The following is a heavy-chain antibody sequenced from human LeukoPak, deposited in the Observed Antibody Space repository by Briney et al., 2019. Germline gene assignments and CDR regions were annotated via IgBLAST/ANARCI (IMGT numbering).Heavy chain of an antibody. CDR2: IYSGGNT. D-gene: IGHD4-17*01. CDR3: AREGYGDYSFDY. Sequence: GGSLRLSCAASGFTFSIYAMSWVRQAPGKGLEWVSVIYSGGNTYYADSVKGRFTISRDNSKNTLYLQMNSLRAEDTAVYYCAREGYGDYSFDYWGQGTLVTVSS. V-gene: IGHV3-66*01. CDR1: GFTFSIYA. J-gene: IGHJ4*02.